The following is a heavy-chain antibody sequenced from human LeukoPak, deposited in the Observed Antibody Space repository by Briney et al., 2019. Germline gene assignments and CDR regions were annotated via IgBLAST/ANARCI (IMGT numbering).Heavy chain of an antibody. V-gene: IGHV1-69*13. Sequence: SVKVSCKASGGTFSSYAISWVRQAPGQGLEWMGGIIPIFGTANYAQKFQGRVTITADESTSTAYMELSSLRSEDTAVYYCAREERVAAAGSWFDPWGQGTLVTVSS. CDR1: GGTFSSYA. J-gene: IGHJ5*02. D-gene: IGHD6-13*01. CDR2: IIPIFGTA. CDR3: AREERVAAAGSWFDP.